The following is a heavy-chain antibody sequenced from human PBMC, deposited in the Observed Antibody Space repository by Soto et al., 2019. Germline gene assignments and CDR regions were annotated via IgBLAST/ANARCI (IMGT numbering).Heavy chain of an antibody. CDR3: ASGRGVAAAGTDIDY. Sequence: GGSLRLSCAASGFTFSSYWMHWVRQAPGKGLVWVSRINSDGSSTSYADSVKGRFTISRDNAKNTLYLQMNSLRAEDTAVYYCASGRGVAAAGTDIDYWGQGTLVTVSS. D-gene: IGHD6-13*01. J-gene: IGHJ4*02. CDR1: GFTFSSYW. CDR2: INSDGSST. V-gene: IGHV3-74*01.